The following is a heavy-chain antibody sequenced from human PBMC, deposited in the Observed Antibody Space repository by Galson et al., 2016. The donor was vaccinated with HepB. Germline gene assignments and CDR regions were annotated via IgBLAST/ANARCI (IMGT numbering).Heavy chain of an antibody. V-gene: IGHV1-46*01. CDR2: INPTGGST. CDR3: ARDYGAGGFYYFDY. CDR1: GYTFTSYY. Sequence: SVKVSCKASGYTFTSYYIYWVRQAPGRGLEWVGVINPTGGSTDFAPRFQDRVTLTRDTSTGTVYMELTGLTSDDTAVYYCARDYGAGGFYYFDYWGQGTLITVSS. D-gene: IGHD6-13*01. J-gene: IGHJ4*02.